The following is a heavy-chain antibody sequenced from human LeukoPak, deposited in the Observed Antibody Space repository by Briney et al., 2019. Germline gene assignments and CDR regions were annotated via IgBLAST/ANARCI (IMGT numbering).Heavy chain of an antibody. CDR2: IYYSGST. V-gene: IGHV4-39*07. CDR3: ARGNTVGSARWAYRGFDP. Sequence: SETLSLTCTVSGGSISSSSYYWGWIRQPPGKGLEWIGSIYYSGSTNYNPSLKSRVTISVDTSKNQFSLKLSSVTAADTAVYYCARGNTVGSARWAYRGFDPWGQGTLVTVSS. CDR1: GGSISSSSYY. J-gene: IGHJ5*02. D-gene: IGHD3-10*01.